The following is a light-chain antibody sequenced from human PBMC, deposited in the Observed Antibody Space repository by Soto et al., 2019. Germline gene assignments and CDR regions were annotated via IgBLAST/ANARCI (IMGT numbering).Light chain of an antibody. J-gene: IGKJ3*01. CDR3: QQYGFT. Sequence: EIVLTQSPGTLSLSPGERATLSCRASQSVSSSYLAWYQQKPGQAPRLLIYGASSRATGIPDRFSGSGSGTDFTLTISRLEPEDFAVYYCQQYGFTFGPGTKWISN. CDR1: QSVSSSY. V-gene: IGKV3-20*01. CDR2: GAS.